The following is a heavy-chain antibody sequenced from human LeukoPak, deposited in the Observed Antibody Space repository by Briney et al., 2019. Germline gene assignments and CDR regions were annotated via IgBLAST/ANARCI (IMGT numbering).Heavy chain of an antibody. V-gene: IGHV3-33*01. CDR2: IWYDGSTK. CDR3: ARSQSDSSGYYHFDY. J-gene: IGHJ4*02. D-gene: IGHD3-22*01. CDR1: GFTLSNYG. Sequence: GGSLRLSCAASGFTLSNYGMHWVRQAPGKGLEWVALIWYDGSTKYYADSVKGRFTISRDNSKNTPYLQMNSLRVEDTAVYYCARSQSDSSGYYHFDYWGQGTLVTVSS.